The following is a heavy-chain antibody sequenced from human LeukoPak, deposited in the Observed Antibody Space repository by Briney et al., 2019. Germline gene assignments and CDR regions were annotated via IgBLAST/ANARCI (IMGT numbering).Heavy chain of an antibody. CDR2: IYYSGST. CDR3: AREFSSSWPQGYYYGMDV. Sequence: SETLSLTCTVSGGSISSSSYYCGWIRQPPGKGLEWIGSIYYSGSTYYNPSLKSRVTISLDTSKNQFSLKLSSVTAAGTAVYYCAREFSSSWPQGYYYGMDVWGQGTTVTVSS. J-gene: IGHJ6*02. V-gene: IGHV4-39*07. D-gene: IGHD6-13*01. CDR1: GGSISSSSYY.